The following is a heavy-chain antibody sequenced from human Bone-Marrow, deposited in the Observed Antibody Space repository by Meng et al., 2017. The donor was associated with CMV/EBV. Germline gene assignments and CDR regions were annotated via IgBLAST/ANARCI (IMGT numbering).Heavy chain of an antibody. CDR3: AKDFGFDP. CDR2: ISWNSGSI. Sequence: SLKISCAASGFTFDDYAMHWVRQAPGKGLEWVSGISWNSGSIGYADSVKGRFTISRDNAKNSLYLQMNSLRAEDTALYYCAKDFGFDPWGQGTPVTVSS. CDR1: GFTFDDYA. J-gene: IGHJ5*02. V-gene: IGHV3-9*01.